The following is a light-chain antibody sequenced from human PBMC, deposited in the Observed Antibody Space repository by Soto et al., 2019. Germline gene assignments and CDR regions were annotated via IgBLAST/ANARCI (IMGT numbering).Light chain of an antibody. CDR3: QQYNNWPPDGT. Sequence: EIVLTQSPVTLSLSPGERATLFCRASQNVNNNLVWYQQKPGQAPRLLIHGASTRATSIPARFSGSGSGTEFPLTLSGLHFEDFALYYCQQYNNWPPDGTFGQGTKVEIK. J-gene: IGKJ1*01. CDR2: GAS. V-gene: IGKV3-15*01. CDR1: QNVNNN.